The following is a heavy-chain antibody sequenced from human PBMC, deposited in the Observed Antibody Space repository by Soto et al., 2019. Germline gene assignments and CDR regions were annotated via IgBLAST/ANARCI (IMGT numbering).Heavy chain of an antibody. V-gene: IGHV1-3*01. CDR2: ITVGNGFT. CDR3: ARRYSGSLDY. CDR1: GYTFSNYA. D-gene: IGHD1-26*01. Sequence: QVQLVQSGAEVKKSGASVKVSCKASGYTFSNYAMHWVRQAPGQRLEWMGWITVGNGFTKYSEKFQGRVTITRDTAASTAYMELSSLRSEDTAVYYCARRYSGSLDYWGQGTLVTVS. J-gene: IGHJ4*02.